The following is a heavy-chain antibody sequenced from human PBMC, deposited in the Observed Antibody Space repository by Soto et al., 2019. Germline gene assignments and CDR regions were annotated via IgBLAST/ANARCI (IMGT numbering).Heavy chain of an antibody. CDR2: IKQDGSEK. CDR1: GFTFSSYW. D-gene: IGHD3-3*01. CDR3: ARGDSPRDILRVLECSPIEGGGPKGDDAFDI. V-gene: IGHV3-7*01. Sequence: GGSLRLSCAASGFTFSSYWMSWVRQAPGKGLEWVANIKQDGSEKYYVDSVKGRFTISRDNDKNALYLQMKSLRAEDTAVYYCARGDSPRDILRVLECSPIEGGGPKGDDAFDIWGQGTMVTVSS. J-gene: IGHJ3*02.